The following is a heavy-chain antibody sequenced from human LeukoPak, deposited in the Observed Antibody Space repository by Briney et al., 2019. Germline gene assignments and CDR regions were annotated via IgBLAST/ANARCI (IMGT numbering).Heavy chain of an antibody. D-gene: IGHD6-25*01. CDR1: GFTFSSYS. Sequence: PGGSLRLSCAASGFTFSSYSMNWVRQAPGKGLEWVSSISSSSSYIYYADSVKGRFTISRDNAKNSLYLQMNSLRAEDTAVYYCARDSGELDDAFDIWGQGTMVTVSS. CDR2: ISSSSSYI. V-gene: IGHV3-21*01. CDR3: ARDSGELDDAFDI. J-gene: IGHJ3*02.